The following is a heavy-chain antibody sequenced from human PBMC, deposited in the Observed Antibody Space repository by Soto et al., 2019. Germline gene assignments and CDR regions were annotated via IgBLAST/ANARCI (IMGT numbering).Heavy chain of an antibody. D-gene: IGHD4-17*01. J-gene: IGHJ4*02. CDR3: AKEGGKYYGLFDY. CDR2: ISYDGNNK. Sequence: PGGSLRLSCAGSGFTFSSYAMHWVRQAPGKGLEWVALISYDGNNKYYTDSVKGRFIISGDNSKKTLYLQMNSLSSEDTAVYYCAKEGGKYYGLFDYWGQGTLVTVSS. V-gene: IGHV3-30*18. CDR1: GFTFSSYA.